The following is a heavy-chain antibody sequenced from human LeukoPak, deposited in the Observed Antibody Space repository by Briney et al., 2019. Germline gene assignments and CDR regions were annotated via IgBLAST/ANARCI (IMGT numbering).Heavy chain of an antibody. J-gene: IGHJ4*02. D-gene: IGHD3-22*01. CDR2: IYTSGST. CDR3: ARLFGSGYPFDY. CDR1: GNSISSGDYY. Sequence: PSQTLSLTCTVSGNSISSGDYYWSWIRQPAGKGLEWIGRIYTSGSTTYNPSLKSRVTISGDTSENQFSLKLSSVTAADTAVYYCARLFGSGYPFDYWGQGTLVTVSS. V-gene: IGHV4-61*02.